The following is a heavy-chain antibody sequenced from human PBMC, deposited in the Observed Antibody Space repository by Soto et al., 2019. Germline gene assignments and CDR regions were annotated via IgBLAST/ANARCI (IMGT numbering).Heavy chain of an antibody. CDR2: IYPSDSDI. CDR3: ARSYRSGDNLYCYYMDV. CDR1: GYRFTSYC. J-gene: IGHJ6*02. V-gene: IGHV5-51*01. D-gene: IGHD2-21*01. Sequence: PGESLKISCKGSGYRFTSYCIGWVRQMPGKVLEGMGIIYPSDSDIRYSPSFQGQVTISADRTISTAYLQWSSLKASDTAMYYCARSYRSGDNLYCYYMDVWGQGTTVNFSS.